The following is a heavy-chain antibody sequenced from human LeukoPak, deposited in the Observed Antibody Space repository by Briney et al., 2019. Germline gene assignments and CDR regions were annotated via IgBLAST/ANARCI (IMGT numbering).Heavy chain of an antibody. CDR1: GFTFSSYA. V-gene: IGHV3-23*01. CDR2: ISGSGGST. CDR3: ARHTYYYDSSGYSRYFDY. Sequence: GGSLRLSCAASGFTFSSYAMSWVRQAPGKGLEWVSGISGSGGSTYYADSVKGRLTISRDNSKNTLYLQMNSLRAEDTAVYYCARHTYYYDSSGYSRYFDYWGQGTLVTVSS. J-gene: IGHJ4*02. D-gene: IGHD3-22*01.